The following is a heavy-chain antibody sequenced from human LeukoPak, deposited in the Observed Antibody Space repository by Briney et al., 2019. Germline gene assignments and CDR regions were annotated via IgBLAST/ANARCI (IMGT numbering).Heavy chain of an antibody. CDR2: INHSGST. D-gene: IGHD3-22*01. Sequence: SETLSLTCAVYGGSFSGYSWSWIRQPPGKGLEWIGEINHSGSTNYNPSLKSRVTISVDTSKNQFSLKLSSVTAADTAVYYCARGYDLFTNDYWGQGTLVTVSS. CDR1: GGSFSGYS. CDR3: ARGYDLFTNDY. V-gene: IGHV4-34*01. J-gene: IGHJ4*02.